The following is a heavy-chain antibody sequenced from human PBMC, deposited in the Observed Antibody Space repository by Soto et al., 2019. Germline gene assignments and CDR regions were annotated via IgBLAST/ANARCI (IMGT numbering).Heavy chain of an antibody. Sequence: GGSLRLSCAASGFTFSSYWMSWVRQAPGKGLEWVANIKQDGSEKYYVDSVKGRFTISRDNAKNSLYLQMNSLRAEDTAVYYCARSPGYYGSGSSYYYYYYYMDVWGKGTTVTAP. CDR2: IKQDGSEK. V-gene: IGHV3-7*01. J-gene: IGHJ6*03. CDR3: ARSPGYYGSGSSYYYYYYYMDV. D-gene: IGHD3-10*01. CDR1: GFTFSSYW.